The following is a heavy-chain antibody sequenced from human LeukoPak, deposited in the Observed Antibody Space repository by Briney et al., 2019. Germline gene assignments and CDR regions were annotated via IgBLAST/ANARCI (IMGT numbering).Heavy chain of an antibody. V-gene: IGHV3-21*01. CDR1: GFTFSSYS. CDR3: ARLGGIAVAHLDY. CDR2: ISGSSSYI. D-gene: IGHD6-19*01. J-gene: IGHJ4*02. Sequence: GGSLRLSCAASGFTFSSYSMSWVRQAPGKGLEWVSSISGSSSYIYYADSVKGRFTISRDNAKNSLYLQMNSLRAEDTAVYYCARLGGIAVAHLDYWGQGTLVTVSS.